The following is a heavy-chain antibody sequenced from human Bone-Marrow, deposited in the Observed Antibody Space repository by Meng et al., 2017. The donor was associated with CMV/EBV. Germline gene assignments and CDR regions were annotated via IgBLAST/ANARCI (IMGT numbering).Heavy chain of an antibody. CDR3: ARFDMDVEGYYGMDV. D-gene: IGHD6-13*01. V-gene: IGHV4-59*01. Sequence: SETLSLTCTASGGSISSYYWNWLRQPPGKGLEWIGYISYSGDTNYNPSLKSRVTISVDTSKNKFSLKLSSVTAADTAFYYCARFDMDVEGYYGMDVWGQGTTVTVSS. CDR2: ISYSGDT. CDR1: GGSISSYY. J-gene: IGHJ6*02.